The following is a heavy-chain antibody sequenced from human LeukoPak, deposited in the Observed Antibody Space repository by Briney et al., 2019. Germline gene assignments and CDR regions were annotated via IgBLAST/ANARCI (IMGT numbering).Heavy chain of an antibody. V-gene: IGHV4-39*01. Sequence: KTSETLSLTCTVSGGSISSSSYYWGWIRQPPGKGLEWIGSIYYSGSTYYNPSLKSRVTISVDTSKNQFSLKLSSVTAADTAVYYCARYCSSTSCYTEWDYWGQGTPVTVSS. J-gene: IGHJ4*02. CDR3: ARYCSSTSCYTEWDY. D-gene: IGHD2-2*02. CDR2: IYYSGST. CDR1: GGSISSSSYY.